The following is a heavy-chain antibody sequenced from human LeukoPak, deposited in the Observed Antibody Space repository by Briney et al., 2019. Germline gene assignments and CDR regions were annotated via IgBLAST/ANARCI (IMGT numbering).Heavy chain of an antibody. CDR3: VQDWAWGAFAY. D-gene: IGHD7-27*01. CDR1: GSTFSSYW. V-gene: IGHV3-7*01. Sequence: GGSLRLSCAASGSTFSSYWMSWVRQAPGKGLEWVANIKQDGSEKYYVDSVKGRFTISRGNAKNSLYPQMNSLRAEDTAVYYCVQDWAWGAFAYWGQGTLVTVSS. J-gene: IGHJ4*02. CDR2: IKQDGSEK.